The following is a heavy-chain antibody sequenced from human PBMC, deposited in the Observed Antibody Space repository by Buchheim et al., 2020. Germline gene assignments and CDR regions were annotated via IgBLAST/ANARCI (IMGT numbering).Heavy chain of an antibody. J-gene: IGHJ5*02. V-gene: IGHV4-30-2*01. CDR2: IYQSGST. Sequence: QLQLQESGSGLVKPSQTLSLTCAVSGDSISSGDYSWTWVRQPPGKGLEWIGFIYQSGSTYYDPSLESRVTISLDRSQNPLPLKLSSVTAADTAVYYCARHLYSSSSSCFDPWGQG. CDR1: GDSISSGDYS. CDR3: ARHLYSSSSSCFDP. D-gene: IGHD6-6*01.